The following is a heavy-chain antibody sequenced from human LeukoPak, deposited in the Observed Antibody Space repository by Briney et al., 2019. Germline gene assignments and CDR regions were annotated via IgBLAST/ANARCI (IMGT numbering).Heavy chain of an antibody. J-gene: IGHJ5*02. Sequence: PSQTLSLTCTVSGGSFSSGNYYWRWIRQPAGKGLEWIGQIYTSGTTSYNPSLRSRITISLDTSKNQFSLKLSSMTAADTAVYYCAREFAPWGQGTLVTVSS. CDR2: IYTSGTT. CDR3: AREFAP. V-gene: IGHV4-61*09. CDR1: GGSFSSGNYY.